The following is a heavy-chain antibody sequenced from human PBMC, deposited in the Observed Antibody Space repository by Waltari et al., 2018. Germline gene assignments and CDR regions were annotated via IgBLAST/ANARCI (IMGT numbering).Heavy chain of an antibody. CDR2: IYYSGST. J-gene: IGHJ5*02. Sequence: QLQLQESGPGLVKPSETLSLTCTVSGGSFSSSSYSLGWIRQPPGKGLEWIGSIYYSGSTYYNPSLKSRVTISVDTAKNQFSLKLSSVTAADTAVYYCARSPDYGDYWFDPWGQGTLVTVSS. CDR1: GGSFSSSSYS. CDR3: ARSPDYGDYWFDP. V-gene: IGHV4-39*07. D-gene: IGHD4-17*01.